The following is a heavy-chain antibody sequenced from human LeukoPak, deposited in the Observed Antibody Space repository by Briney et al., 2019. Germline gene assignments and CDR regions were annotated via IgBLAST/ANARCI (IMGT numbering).Heavy chain of an antibody. CDR2: IYHSGSS. V-gene: IGHV4-39*01. D-gene: IGHD1-26*01. CDR1: GDSATSSSYC. CDR3: VRHRSGQAWLDP. Sequence: PSETPSLTCTVAGDSATSSSYCWGWIRQPPGKGLEWIGCIYHSGSSYYNSSLNSRVTISVDTSKNEFSLRLKSVTATDTALYYCVRHRSGQAWLDPWGQGTLVTVSS. J-gene: IGHJ5*02.